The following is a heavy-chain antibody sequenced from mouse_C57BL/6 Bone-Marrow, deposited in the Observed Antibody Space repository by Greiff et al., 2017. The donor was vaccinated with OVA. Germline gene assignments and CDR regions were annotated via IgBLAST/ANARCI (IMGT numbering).Heavy chain of an antibody. D-gene: IGHD1-1*01. V-gene: IGHV1-26*01. CDR2: INPNNGGT. Sequence: VQLQQSGPELVKPGASVKISCKASGYTFTDYYMNWVKQSHGKSLEWIGDINPNNGGTSYNQKFKGKATLTVDKSSSTAYMELRSLTSEDSAVYYCARRKRYGSSYRAYWGQGTLVTVSA. CDR1: GYTFTDYY. CDR3: ARRKRYGSSYRAY. J-gene: IGHJ3*01.